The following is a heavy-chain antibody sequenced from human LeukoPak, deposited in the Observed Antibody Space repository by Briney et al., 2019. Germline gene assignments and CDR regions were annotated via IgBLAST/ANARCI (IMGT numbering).Heavy chain of an antibody. CDR2: INPNSGGT. V-gene: IGHV1-2*02. CDR3: ARDPGSSSTSYYYGMDV. CDR1: GYTFTGYY. D-gene: IGHD2-2*01. Sequence: ASVKVSCKASGYTFTGYYMHWVRQAPGQGLEWMGWINPNSGGTNYAQKFQGRVTMTRDTSISTAYMELSRLRSDDTAVYYCARDPGSSSTSYYYGMDVWGQGTTVTVSS. J-gene: IGHJ6*02.